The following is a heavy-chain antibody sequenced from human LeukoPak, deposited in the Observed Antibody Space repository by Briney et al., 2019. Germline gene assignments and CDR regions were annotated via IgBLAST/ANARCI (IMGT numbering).Heavy chain of an antibody. Sequence: SETLSLTCTVSGGSVSSYYWSWIRQPPGQGLERIGYIYDSGSTNYNPFLKSRITISVDTAGNQFSLWLSSVTAADTAVYYCARKISYISVFDYWGQGTLVTVSS. J-gene: IGHJ4*02. CDR2: IYDSGST. V-gene: IGHV4-59*02. D-gene: IGHD2-15*01. CDR1: GGSVSSYY. CDR3: ARKISYISVFDY.